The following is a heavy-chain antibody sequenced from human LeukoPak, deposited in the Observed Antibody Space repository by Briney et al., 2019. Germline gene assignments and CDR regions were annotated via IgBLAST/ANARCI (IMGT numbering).Heavy chain of an antibody. CDR2: MNPNSGNT. CDR1: GGTFSSYA. D-gene: IGHD1-26*01. CDR3: ARVGRRIVGATTRWYYFDY. V-gene: IGHV1-8*02. J-gene: IGHJ4*02. Sequence: GASVKVSCKASGGTFSSYAINWVRQATGQGLEWMGWMNPNSGNTGYAQKFQGRVTMTRNTSISTAYMELSSLRSEDTAVYYCARVGRRIVGATTRWYYFDYWGQGTLVTVSS.